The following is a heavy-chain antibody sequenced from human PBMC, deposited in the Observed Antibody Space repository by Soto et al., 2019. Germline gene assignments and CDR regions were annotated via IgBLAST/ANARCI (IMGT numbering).Heavy chain of an antibody. Sequence: SETLSLTCTVSGGSMSPYYWSWIRQPPGKGLEWIGYIYYTGSTSYNPSLKSRVTISVDTSKTQFSLKLSSVTAADTALYYCARPFYESSGYYPLWGQGTLVTVSS. CDR1: GGSMSPYY. CDR2: IYYTGST. D-gene: IGHD3-22*01. CDR3: ARPFYESSGYYPL. V-gene: IGHV4-59*01. J-gene: IGHJ4*02.